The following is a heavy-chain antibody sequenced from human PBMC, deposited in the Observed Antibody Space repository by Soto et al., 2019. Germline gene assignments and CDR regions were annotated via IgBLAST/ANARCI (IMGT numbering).Heavy chain of an antibody. Sequence: QVQLQESGPGLVKPSETLSLTCSVSGGSISSDYWSWIRQPPGKGLEWIGYIYYTGSTNYNPCLKSRVTIPVDTSKNQFYLTLRSVTAADTAVYYCARALRGVVVVAAREMDDWGQGTTVTVSS. CDR1: GGSISSDY. D-gene: IGHD2-15*01. J-gene: IGHJ6*02. CDR2: IYYTGST. CDR3: ARALRGVVVVAAREMDD. V-gene: IGHV4-59*01.